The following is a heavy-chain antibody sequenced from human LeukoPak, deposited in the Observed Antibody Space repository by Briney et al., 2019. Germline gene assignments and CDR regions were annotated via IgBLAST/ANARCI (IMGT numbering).Heavy chain of an antibody. CDR2: ISSSSSYI. CDR1: GFTFSSYA. Sequence: TGGSLRLSCAASGFTFSSYALSWVRQAPGKGLEWVSSISSSSSYIYYADSVKGRFTISRDNAKNSLYLQMNSLRAEDTAVYYCARGPRGALYCGGDCPQTDDYWGQGTLVTVSS. V-gene: IGHV3-21*01. CDR3: ARGPRGALYCGGDCPQTDDY. J-gene: IGHJ4*02. D-gene: IGHD2-21*02.